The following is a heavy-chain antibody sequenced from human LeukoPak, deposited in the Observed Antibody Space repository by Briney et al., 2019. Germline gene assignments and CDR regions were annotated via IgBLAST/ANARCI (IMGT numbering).Heavy chain of an antibody. D-gene: IGHD1/OR15-1a*01. V-gene: IGHV3-48*01. CDR2: ITSSSSTI. CDR3: ARETTSFYXMXX. J-gene: IGHJ6*03. CDR1: AFSFSAYN. Sequence: GGSLRLSCAASAFSFSAYNMNWVRQAPGKGLEWVSYITSSSSTIYYADSVEGRFTISRDNAKNSLYLQMNSLRAEDTAVYYCARETTSFYXMXXWGKXTTVTV.